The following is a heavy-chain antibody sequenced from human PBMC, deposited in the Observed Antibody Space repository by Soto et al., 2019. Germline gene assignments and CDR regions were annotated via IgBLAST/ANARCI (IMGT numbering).Heavy chain of an antibody. V-gene: IGHV4-30-4*01. D-gene: IGHD1-1*01. CDR1: GGSISSGYYY. CDR2: IYYSGST. Sequence: QVQLQESGPGLVKPSQTLSLTCTVSGGSISSGYYYWSWIRQPPGKGLEWIGYIYYSGSTYYNPSLKSRVTISGDTSKHQFSRELSSVTAADTAVYYCARVGRDGYNYYFDYWGQGTLVTVSS. CDR3: ARVGRDGYNYYFDY. J-gene: IGHJ4*02.